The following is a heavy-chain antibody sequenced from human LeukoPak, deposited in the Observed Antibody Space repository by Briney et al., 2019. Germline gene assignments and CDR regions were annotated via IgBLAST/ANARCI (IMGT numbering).Heavy chain of an antibody. CDR3: ARGLLRDGYTYTYSFDY. CDR2: VYMGGTT. D-gene: IGHD5-18*01. V-gene: IGHV3-66*01. J-gene: IGHJ4*02. Sequence: PGGSLRLSCAVSGFTVSTNYMNWVRQAPGKGLEWVSVVYMGGTTYYADSVKGRFTISRDSTKNTIYLQMNNLRAEDTAVYYCARGLLRDGYTYTYSFDYWGQGALVTVSS. CDR1: GFTVSTNY.